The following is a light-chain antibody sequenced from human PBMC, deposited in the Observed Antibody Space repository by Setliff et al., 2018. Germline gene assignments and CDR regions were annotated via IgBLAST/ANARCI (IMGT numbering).Light chain of an antibody. Sequence: QSVLTQPPSVSGAPEQTVTISCTGSSSNIGAGFGVHWYQQLPGTAPKLLIHGNNNRPSGVPDRFSGSKSGTSASLAITGLQAEDEADYYCQSYGGSLGGYVFGTGTKVTVL. CDR2: GNN. V-gene: IGLV1-40*01. J-gene: IGLJ1*01. CDR1: SSNIGAGFG. CDR3: QSYGGSLGGYV.